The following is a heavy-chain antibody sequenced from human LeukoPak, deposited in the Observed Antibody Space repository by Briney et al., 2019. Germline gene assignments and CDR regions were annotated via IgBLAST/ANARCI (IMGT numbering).Heavy chain of an antibody. CDR1: GGSISNSNSY. Sequence: SETLSLTCTVSGGSISNSNSYWGWIRQSPGKGLEWIANIYYSGSTYYNPSLKSRLTISVDTSKNQFSLKLSSVTAADTAVYYCARVSSGYDEIDNYYYYYMDVWGKGTTVTVSS. J-gene: IGHJ6*03. CDR3: ARVSSGYDEIDNYYYYYMDV. D-gene: IGHD5-12*01. V-gene: IGHV4-39*07. CDR2: IYYSGST.